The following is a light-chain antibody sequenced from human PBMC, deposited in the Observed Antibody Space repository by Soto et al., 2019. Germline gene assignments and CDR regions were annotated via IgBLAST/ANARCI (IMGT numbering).Light chain of an antibody. CDR1: QSVSNN. J-gene: IGKJ1*01. CDR2: GAS. Sequence: EIVMTQSPATLSVSPGERATLSCRASQSVSNNLAWYQKKPGQAPRLLIYGASTRATGIPARFSGSGSGTESTLTISSLQSEDFAVYDCQQYNNWWTFGQGTKVEIK. CDR3: QQYNNWWT. V-gene: IGKV3-15*01.